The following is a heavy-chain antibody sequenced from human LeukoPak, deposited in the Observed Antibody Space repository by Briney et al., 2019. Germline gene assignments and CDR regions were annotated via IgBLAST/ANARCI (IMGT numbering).Heavy chain of an antibody. Sequence: GGSLRLSCEASGFNFNTYSMAWVRQAPGKGLEWVSIISRASESIFYADSVKGRFTISRDNAKNSLYLQMNSLRAEDTAVYYCAELGITMIGGVWGKGTTVTISS. V-gene: IGHV3-21*01. J-gene: IGHJ6*04. CDR1: GFNFNTYS. CDR2: ISRASESI. CDR3: AELGITMIGGV. D-gene: IGHD3-10*02.